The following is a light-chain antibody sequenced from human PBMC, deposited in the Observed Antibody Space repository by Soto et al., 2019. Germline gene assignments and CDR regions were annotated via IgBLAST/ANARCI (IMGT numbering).Light chain of an antibody. V-gene: IGKV1-33*01. CDR3: QQYDNFAMST. J-gene: IGKJ2*01. Sequence: DIQMTQSPSSLSASGGDRITITCQASQDISNYLNWYQQRPGKAPKLLIYDASNLQTGVPSRFSGSGSGTDFTFTISSLQPEDIATYYCQQYDNFAMSTFGQGTKLEIK. CDR2: DAS. CDR1: QDISNY.